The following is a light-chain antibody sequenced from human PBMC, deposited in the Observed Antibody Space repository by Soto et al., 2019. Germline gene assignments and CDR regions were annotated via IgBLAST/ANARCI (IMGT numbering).Light chain of an antibody. Sequence: HSVLTQPRSVSGSPGQSVAISCTGTSSYVGPYNYVSWYQQHPGRAPKLILYDVDKRPSGVPDRYSGSKSGDTASLTISGLQPDDEADYYCCSYAHTYVELGGGTKLTVL. CDR2: DVD. CDR1: SSYVGPYNY. V-gene: IGLV2-11*01. J-gene: IGLJ2*01. CDR3: CSYAHTYVE.